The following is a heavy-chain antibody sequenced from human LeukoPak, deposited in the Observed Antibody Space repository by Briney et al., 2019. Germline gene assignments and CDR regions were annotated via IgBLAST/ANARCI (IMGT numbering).Heavy chain of an antibody. CDR3: ARATQQSDY. J-gene: IGHJ4*02. Sequence: TSETLSLTCAVYGGSFSGYYWSWIRQPPGKGLEWIGEINHSGSTYYNPSLKSRVTISVDTSKNQFSLKLSSVTAADTAVYYCARATQQSDYWGQGTLVTVSS. D-gene: IGHD1/OR15-1a*01. V-gene: IGHV4-34*01. CDR1: GGSFSGYY. CDR2: INHSGST.